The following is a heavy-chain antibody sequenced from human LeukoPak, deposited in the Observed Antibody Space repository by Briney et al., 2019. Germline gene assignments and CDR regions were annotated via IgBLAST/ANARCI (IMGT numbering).Heavy chain of an antibody. Sequence: SETLSLTCTVSGGSISSYYWGWIRRPPGKGLEWIGYIYYSGSTNYNPSLKSRVTISVDTSKNQFSLNLSSVTAADTAVYYCARTIAAAGTYLFDYWGQGTLVTVSS. CDR1: GGSISSYY. CDR2: IYYSGST. CDR3: ARTIAAAGTYLFDY. V-gene: IGHV4-59*01. J-gene: IGHJ4*02. D-gene: IGHD6-13*01.